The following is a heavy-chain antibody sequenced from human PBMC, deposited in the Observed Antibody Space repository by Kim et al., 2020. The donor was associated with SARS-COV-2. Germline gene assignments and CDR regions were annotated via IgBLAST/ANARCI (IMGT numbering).Heavy chain of an antibody. J-gene: IGHJ4*02. CDR2: GST. CDR3: AKVGDYADY. V-gene: IGHV3-23*01. Sequence: GSTYYADSVKGRFTISRDNSKNTLYLQMNSLRAEDTAVYYCAKVGDYADYWGQGTLVTVSS. D-gene: IGHD4-17*01.